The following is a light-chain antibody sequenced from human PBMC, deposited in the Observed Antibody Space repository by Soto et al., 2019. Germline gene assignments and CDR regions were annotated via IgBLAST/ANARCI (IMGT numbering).Light chain of an antibody. J-gene: IGLJ7*01. V-gene: IGLV2-18*02. CDR2: EVT. CDR3: SSYTSTSRYV. Sequence: QSVLTQPPSVSGSPGQSVTISCTGTSSDVGKYDRVSWYQQPPGTAPKLIIYEVTNRPSGVPARFSGSKSGNTASLTISGLQAEAEADYYCSSYTSTSRYVFGAGTQLTVL. CDR1: SSDVGKYDR.